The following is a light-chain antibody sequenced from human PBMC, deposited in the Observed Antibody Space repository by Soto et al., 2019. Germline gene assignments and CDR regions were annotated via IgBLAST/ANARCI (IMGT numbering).Light chain of an antibody. J-gene: IGLJ1*01. CDR2: DVT. V-gene: IGLV2-11*01. CDR1: SSDVGGYNY. CDR3: SSHAGSSVV. Sequence: QSALTQPRSVSGSPGQSVTISCTGTSSDVGGYNYVSWYQQHPGKAPKLMIYDVTTRPSGVPDRFSGSKSGNTASLTISGLQAEDEADSYCSSHAGSSVVFGTGTKATVL.